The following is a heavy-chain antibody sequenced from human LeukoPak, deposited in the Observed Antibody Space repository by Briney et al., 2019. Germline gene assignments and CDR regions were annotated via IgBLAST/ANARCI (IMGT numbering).Heavy chain of an antibody. V-gene: IGHV4-4*02. CDR3: ARGRVSSSTWYSTYYYFFYMDF. CDR1: GDSITSRNW. D-gene: IGHD4-11*01. Sequence: SATLSLTCSVSGDSITSRNWWTWVRQTPEKGLEWIGEIFHTGSTNYNPSVEGRVTISVDTSKNQFSLKLSSVTAADTAVYFCARGRVSSSTWYSTYYYFFYMDFWGKGTTVTVSS. J-gene: IGHJ6*03. CDR2: IFHTGST.